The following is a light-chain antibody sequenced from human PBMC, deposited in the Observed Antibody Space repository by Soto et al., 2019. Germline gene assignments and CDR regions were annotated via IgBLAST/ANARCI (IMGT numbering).Light chain of an antibody. CDR3: QQYDNWPPWT. CDR1: ESVGSH. J-gene: IGKJ1*01. V-gene: IGKV3-15*01. CDR2: GVS. Sequence: DTVMTQSPATLSLSPGETAPLSCRASESVGSHLAWYQQIPGQAPRLLIYGVSTRATGIPARFRGSGSETEFTLTISSRQSEDFEVYFCQQYDNWPPWTFGQGTKVEI.